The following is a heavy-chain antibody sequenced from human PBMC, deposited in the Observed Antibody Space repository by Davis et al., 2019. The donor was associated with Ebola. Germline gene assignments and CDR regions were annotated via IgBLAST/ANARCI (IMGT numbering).Heavy chain of an antibody. V-gene: IGHV3-74*01. CDR3: ARGPSTLHYYGGNSFDH. J-gene: IGHJ4*02. CDR1: GFTFNDYW. CDR2: ISGDGRST. D-gene: IGHD4-23*01. Sequence: GESLKISCAASGFTFNDYWIHWVRLAPGKGLVWVSRISGDGRSTNYADSVKGRFTISRDNAKNTLYLQMNSLRAEDTAMYYCARGPSTLHYYGGNSFDHWGEGTLVTVSS.